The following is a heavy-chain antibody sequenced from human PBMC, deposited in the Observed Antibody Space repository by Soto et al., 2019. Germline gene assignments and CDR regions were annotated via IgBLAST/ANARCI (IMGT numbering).Heavy chain of an antibody. CDR2: ISHSGST. V-gene: IGHV4-31*03. CDR3: ATIGVSGYLAV. CDR1: GADINSGGFT. Sequence: PSETLSLTCSVSGADINSGGFTWTWIRQHAGKCLEWLSYISHSGSTDYNPSLKSRLSISGDTSKNHFSLTLTSVTAADAAVYYCATIGVSGYLAVWGQGTTVTVSS. J-gene: IGHJ6*02. D-gene: IGHD3-16*02.